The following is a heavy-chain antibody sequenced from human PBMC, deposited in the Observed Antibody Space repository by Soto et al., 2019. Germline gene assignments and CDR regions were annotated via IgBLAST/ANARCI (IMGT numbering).Heavy chain of an antibody. V-gene: IGHV4-34*01. J-gene: IGHJ6*02. D-gene: IGHD3-9*01. CDR3: ARASYILTGRYYYGMDV. CDR2: IKYSGSP. CDR1: GGSFSGYY. Sequence: PSETLSRTYAVYGGSFSGYYWSWILQPPGKGLEWSGEIKYSGSPNYNPSRKSRVTISVDTSKNQFSLKLSSVTAADTAVYYCARASYILTGRYYYGMDVWGQGTTV.